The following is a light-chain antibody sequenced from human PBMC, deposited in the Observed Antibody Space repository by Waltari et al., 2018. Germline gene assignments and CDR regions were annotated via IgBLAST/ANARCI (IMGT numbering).Light chain of an antibody. CDR3: AAWDDRLKGVV. V-gene: IGLV1-44*01. J-gene: IGLJ2*01. CDR1: GFNMGSNS. Sequence: QSVLTQPPSASGTPGQRVTISCSGSGFNMGSNSVSWYQQLPGSAPKLLIYSNERRPSGVPARISASKSGTSASLAISGLQSADEALYYCAAWDDRLKGVVFGGGTKVTVL. CDR2: SNE.